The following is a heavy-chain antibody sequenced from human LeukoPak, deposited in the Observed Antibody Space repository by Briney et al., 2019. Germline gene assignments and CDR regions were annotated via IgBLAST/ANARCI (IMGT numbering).Heavy chain of an antibody. V-gene: IGHV3-48*03. J-gene: IGHJ4*02. CDR1: GFIFSAYE. Sequence: GGSLRLSCEASGFIFSAYEFNWVRQAPGKGPEWVSYISPSGSSVYYADSVKGRFTISRDNAKNSLYLQMNSLRAEDTAVYYCAREGGSLYFDYWGQGTLVTVSS. D-gene: IGHD1-26*01. CDR2: ISPSGSSV. CDR3: AREGGSLYFDY.